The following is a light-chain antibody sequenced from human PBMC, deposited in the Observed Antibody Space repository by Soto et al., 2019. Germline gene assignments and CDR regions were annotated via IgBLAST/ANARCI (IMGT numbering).Light chain of an antibody. J-gene: IGKJ1*01. CDR3: QQYGSSSWT. V-gene: IGKV3-20*01. CDR2: GAS. CDR1: QSVSSSY. Sequence: EVGWTQSPGTLSLSPGERATLSCRASQSVSSSYLAWYQQKPGQAPRLLIYGASSRATGIPDRFSGSGSGTDFTLTISRLEPEDFAVYYCQQYGSSSWTFGQGTKVDIK.